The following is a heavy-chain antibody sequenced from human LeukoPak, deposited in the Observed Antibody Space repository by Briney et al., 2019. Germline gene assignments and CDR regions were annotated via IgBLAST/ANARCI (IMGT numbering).Heavy chain of an antibody. CDR1: GYTFTSYD. Sequence: ASVKVSCKASGYTFTSYDINWVRQATAQGLEWMGRMNPNSGNTGYAQKFQGRVTMTRNTSISTAYMELRSLRSEDTAVYYCARVEASPHEYCQHWGQGTLVTVSS. CDR3: ARVEASPHEYCQH. V-gene: IGHV1-8*01. CDR2: MNPNSGNT. J-gene: IGHJ1*01.